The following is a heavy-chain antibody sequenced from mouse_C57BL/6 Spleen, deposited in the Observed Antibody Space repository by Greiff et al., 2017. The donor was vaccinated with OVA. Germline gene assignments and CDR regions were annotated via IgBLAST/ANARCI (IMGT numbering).Heavy chain of an antibody. CDR2: INPNNGGT. J-gene: IGHJ2*01. CDR3: ARSLTGPGPHFDY. V-gene: IGHV1-22*01. Sequence: VQLQQSGPELVKPGASVKMSCKASGYTFTDYNMHWVKQSHGKSLEWIGYINPNNGGTSYNQKFKGKATLTVNKSSSTAYMELRSLTSEDSAVYYCARSLTGPGPHFDYWGQGTTLTVSS. D-gene: IGHD4-1*01. CDR1: GYTFTDYN.